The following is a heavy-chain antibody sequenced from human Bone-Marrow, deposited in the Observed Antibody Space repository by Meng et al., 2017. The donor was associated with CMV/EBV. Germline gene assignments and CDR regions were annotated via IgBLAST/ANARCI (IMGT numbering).Heavy chain of an antibody. D-gene: IGHD6-6*01. Sequence: GESLKISCVASKLTCSSYWMSWVRQAPGKGLVWVSRINSDGSSTSYADSVKGRFTISRDNAKNTLYLQMNSLRAEDTAVYYCARDLFGYSSSFMYYYYGMDVWGQGTTVTVSS. V-gene: IGHV3-74*01. CDR3: ARDLFGYSSSFMYYYYGMDV. CDR2: INSDGSST. CDR1: KLTCSSYW. J-gene: IGHJ6*02.